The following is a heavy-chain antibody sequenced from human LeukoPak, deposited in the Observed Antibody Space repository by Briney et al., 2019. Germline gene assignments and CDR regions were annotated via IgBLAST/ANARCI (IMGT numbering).Heavy chain of an antibody. D-gene: IGHD2-21*02. J-gene: IGHJ4*02. CDR2: ISYDGSNK. Sequence: GGSLRLSCAASGFTFSSYGMHWVRQAPGKGLEWVAVISYDGSNKYYADSVKGRFTISRDDSKNTLYLQMNSLRAEDTAVYYCARGDLFDYWGQGTLVTVSS. V-gene: IGHV3-30*03. CDR3: ARGDLFDY. CDR1: GFTFSSYG.